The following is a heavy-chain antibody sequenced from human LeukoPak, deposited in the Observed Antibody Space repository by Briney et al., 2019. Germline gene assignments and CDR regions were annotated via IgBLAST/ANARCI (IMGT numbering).Heavy chain of an antibody. D-gene: IGHD5-24*01. V-gene: IGHV3-30*18. CDR3: AKAGMATYFEREDY. CDR1: GFTFSNYG. Sequence: TGGSLRLSCAASGFTFSNYGMHWVRRAPGKGLEWVAVISYDGSNKYYADSVKGRFTISRDNSKNTLYMRMNSLRAEDTAVYYCAKAGMATYFEREDYWGQGTLVTVSS. J-gene: IGHJ4*02. CDR2: ISYDGSNK.